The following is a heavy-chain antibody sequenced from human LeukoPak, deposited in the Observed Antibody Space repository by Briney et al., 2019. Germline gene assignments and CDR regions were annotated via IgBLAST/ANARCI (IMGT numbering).Heavy chain of an antibody. CDR3: ARGAMPDY. Sequence: GGSLRLSCEASGFTLSSYWMHWVRQAPGKGLVWVSGINSDGSSTSCADSVKGRFTISRDNAKNTLYLQMNSLRAEDTAVYYCARGAMPDYWGQGTLVTVSS. J-gene: IGHJ4*02. D-gene: IGHD2-2*01. CDR1: GFTLSSYW. V-gene: IGHV3-74*01. CDR2: INSDGSST.